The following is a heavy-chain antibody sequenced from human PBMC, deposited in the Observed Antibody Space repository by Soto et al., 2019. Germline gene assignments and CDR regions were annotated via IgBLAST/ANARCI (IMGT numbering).Heavy chain of an antibody. CDR2: IYWNHDE. CDR1: GFSFSTSGVG. D-gene: IGHD4-17*01. Sequence: SGPTLVNPTQTLTLTCAFSGFSFSTSGVGVGWIRLPPGRALEWLALIYWNHDERYSPSLQSRLTITKDTSKSQVVLTMTNMDHVDTATYYCAHRSNTDYVWGQGTLVTVSS. J-gene: IGHJ4*02. CDR3: AHRSNTDYV. V-gene: IGHV2-5*01.